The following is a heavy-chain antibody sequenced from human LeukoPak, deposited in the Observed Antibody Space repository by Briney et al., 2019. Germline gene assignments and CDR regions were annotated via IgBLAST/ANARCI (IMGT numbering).Heavy chain of an antibody. J-gene: IGHJ5*02. CDR2: IIPIFGIA. CDR1: GGTFSSYA. V-gene: IGHV1-69*04. CDR3: ARDKCGGDCYNWFDP. D-gene: IGHD2-21*02. Sequence: ASVKVSCKASGGTFSSYAISWVRQAPGQGLELMGRIIPIFGIANYAQKFQGRVTITADKSTSTAYMELSSLRSEDTAVYYCARDKCGGDCYNWFDPWGQGTLVTVSS.